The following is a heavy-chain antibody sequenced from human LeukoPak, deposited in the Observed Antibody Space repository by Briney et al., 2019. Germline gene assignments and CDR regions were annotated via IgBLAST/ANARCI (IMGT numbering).Heavy chain of an antibody. CDR3: ARDIRGFDY. D-gene: IGHD3-10*01. CDR2: IYHSGRT. V-gene: IGHV4-38-2*02. J-gene: IGHJ4*02. Sequence: NTSETLSLTCTVSGYSISSGYYWGWIRQPPGKGLEWIGSIYHSGRTFYNPSLKSRVTISVDTSKNQFSLKLSSVTAADTAVYYCARDIRGFDYWGQGTLVTVSS. CDR1: GYSISSGYY.